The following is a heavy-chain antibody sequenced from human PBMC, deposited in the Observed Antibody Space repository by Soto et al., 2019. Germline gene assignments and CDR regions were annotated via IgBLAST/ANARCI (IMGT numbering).Heavy chain of an antibody. J-gene: IGHJ4*02. V-gene: IGHV4-39*01. D-gene: IGHD3-9*01. CDR1: GGSITSSSYY. Sequence: SETLSLTCSVSGGSITSSSYYWGWIRQPPGMGLEWIGDVYYNGNTYYNPSLKSRVAISVDTSNNQFSLKLNSVTAADTAVYYCARLSTLTGYYALTHFYFDYWGQGTLVTVSS. CDR2: VYYNGNT. CDR3: ARLSTLTGYYALTHFYFDY.